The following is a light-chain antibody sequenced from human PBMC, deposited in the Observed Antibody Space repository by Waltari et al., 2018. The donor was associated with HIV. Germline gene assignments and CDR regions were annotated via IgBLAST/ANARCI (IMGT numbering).Light chain of an antibody. V-gene: IGLV1-40*01. CDR1: SSNIGADYH. J-gene: IGLJ3*02. Sequence: QSVLTQPPSLSGAPGQTVTISCTGTSSNIGADYHVNWYQQLPGTAPKLLIYGNTIRPSGVPDRFSGSKSGTSASLAITGLQADDEADYYCQSYDSSLSAWVFGGGTKLTVL. CDR2: GNT. CDR3: QSYDSSLSAWV.